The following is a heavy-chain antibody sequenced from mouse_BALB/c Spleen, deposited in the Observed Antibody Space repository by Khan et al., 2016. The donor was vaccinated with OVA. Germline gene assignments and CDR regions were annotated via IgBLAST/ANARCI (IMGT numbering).Heavy chain of an antibody. CDR2: INTYTGEP. CDR1: GYTFTNYG. V-gene: IGHV9-1*02. J-gene: IGHJ1*01. CDR3: ATISSYGYSAV. Sequence: QIQLVQSGPELKKPGETVKISCKASGYTFTNYGMNWVKQAPGKGLKWMGCINTYTGEPTYADDFKGRFVFSLETSSSTAYLQISNLKTEDMTTYFCATISSYGYSAVWGEGTTVTVSA. D-gene: IGHD6-2*01.